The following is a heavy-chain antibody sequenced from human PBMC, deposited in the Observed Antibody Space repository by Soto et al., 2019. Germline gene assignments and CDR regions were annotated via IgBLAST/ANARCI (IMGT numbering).Heavy chain of an antibody. Sequence: QLQLQESGPGLVKPSETLSLTCAVSGASISRGGFHWGWIRQPPGQGLEWIGSLYSGGTYYNPTLKSRVTISADTSKNQFSLTLRSVTAADTAVYYCARRGSGHTFDYWGQGTLVTVSS. CDR1: GASISRGGFH. J-gene: IGHJ4*02. CDR2: LYSGGT. V-gene: IGHV4-39*01. D-gene: IGHD3-10*01. CDR3: ARRGSGHTFDY.